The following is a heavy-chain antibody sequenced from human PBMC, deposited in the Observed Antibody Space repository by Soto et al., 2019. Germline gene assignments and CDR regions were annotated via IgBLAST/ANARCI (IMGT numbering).Heavy chain of an antibody. CDR1: GFTFSDYW. D-gene: IGHD6-13*01. CDR2: LKQDGSEK. CDR3: TRTSVATAGTY. V-gene: IGHV3-7*05. Sequence: GGSLRLSCAASGFTFSDYWMTWVRQAPGKGLEWVANLKQDGSEKYYVDSVKGRFTISRDNAENSLYLQMNSLRAEDTAVYYCTRTSVATAGTYWGQGTLVTVSS. J-gene: IGHJ4*02.